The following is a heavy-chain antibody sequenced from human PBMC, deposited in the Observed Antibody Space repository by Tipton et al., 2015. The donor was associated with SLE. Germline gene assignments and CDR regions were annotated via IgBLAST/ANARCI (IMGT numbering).Heavy chain of an antibody. V-gene: IGHV4-38-2*02. D-gene: IGHD4-17*01. J-gene: IGHJ4*02. CDR3: ARDFCDYGNFES. Sequence: TLSLTCTVSGYSISSGYYWGWIRQPPGKGLEWIGSIYHIGSTYYNPSLKSRVTISVDTSKNQFSLKLNSVTAADTAVYYCARDFCDYGNFESWAQGTLVTVSS. CDR1: GYSISSGYY. CDR2: IYHIGST.